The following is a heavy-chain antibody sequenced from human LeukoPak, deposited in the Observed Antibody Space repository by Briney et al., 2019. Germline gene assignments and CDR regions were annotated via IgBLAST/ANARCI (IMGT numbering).Heavy chain of an antibody. CDR2: IYYTGIT. CDR1: GGSISSGSHY. D-gene: IGHD3-16*01. V-gene: IGHV4-31*03. Sequence: SETLSLTCTVSGGSISSGSHYYQWIRQPPGMGLEWIGYIYYTGITSYNPSLKSRVTMSVDTSMNQVSLKVTSLTAADTAVYYCAASSGVTLGRFWGQGALVTVSS. J-gene: IGHJ4*02. CDR3: AASSGVTLGRF.